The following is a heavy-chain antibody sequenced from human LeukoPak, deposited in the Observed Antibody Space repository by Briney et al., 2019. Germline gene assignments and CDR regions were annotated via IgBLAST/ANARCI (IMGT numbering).Heavy chain of an antibody. Sequence: PGGSLRLSCAASGFAFSAYWMHWVRQAPGKGLEWVARINEDATTITYADSVKGRFIISRDNSKKSLYLQMNNLSAEDTAVYYCVRDLVFVWTPGDDFDFWGQGNLVIVSS. CDR1: GFAFSAYW. D-gene: IGHD3-16*01. CDR2: INEDATTI. J-gene: IGHJ4*02. V-gene: IGHV3-74*01. CDR3: VRDLVFVWTPGDDFDF.